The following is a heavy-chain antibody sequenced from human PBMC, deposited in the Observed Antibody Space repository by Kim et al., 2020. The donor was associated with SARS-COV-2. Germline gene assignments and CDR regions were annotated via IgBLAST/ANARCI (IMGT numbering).Heavy chain of an antibody. Sequence: SETLSLTCAVSGGSARSSNWWSWVRQPPGKGLEWIGEIYHSGSTNYNPSLKSRVTISVDKSKNQFSLRLSSVTAEVTAVYYCARRATTMGYFAYCGQGTLVTVSS. CDR1: GGSARSSNW. CDR3: ARRATTMGYFAY. D-gene: IGHD1-26*01. J-gene: IGHJ4*02. CDR2: IYHSGST. V-gene: IGHV4-4*02.